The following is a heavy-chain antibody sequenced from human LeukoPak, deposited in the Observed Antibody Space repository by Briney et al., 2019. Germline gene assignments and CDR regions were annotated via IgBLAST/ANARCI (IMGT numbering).Heavy chain of an antibody. CDR3: AKDRDYYGSGSYPDY. D-gene: IGHD3-10*01. J-gene: IGHJ4*02. CDR1: GFTFSSYG. Sequence: PGGSLRLSCAASGFTFSSYGMHWVRQAPGKGLEWVAFVRYDGSNKYYADSVKGRFTIFRDNSKNTLYLQMNSLRAEDTAVYYCAKDRDYYGSGSYPDYWGQGTLVTVSS. CDR2: VRYDGSNK. V-gene: IGHV3-30*02.